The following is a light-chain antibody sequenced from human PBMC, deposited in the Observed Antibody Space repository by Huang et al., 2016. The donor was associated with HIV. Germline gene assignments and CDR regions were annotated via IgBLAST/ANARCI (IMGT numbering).Light chain of an antibody. CDR3: QQRAKWPPLT. J-gene: IGKJ4*01. CDR1: QSVSNY. Sequence: EIVLTQSPATLSLSPGERATLSCRASQSVSNYLAWYQQKPGQAPRLLIYDAFNRATGIPARVSGSGSGTDFTLTISSLEPEDFAVYYCQQRAKWPPLTFGGGTKVEIK. CDR2: DAF. V-gene: IGKV3-11*01.